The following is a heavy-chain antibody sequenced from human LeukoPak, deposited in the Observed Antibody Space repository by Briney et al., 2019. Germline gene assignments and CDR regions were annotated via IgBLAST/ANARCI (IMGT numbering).Heavy chain of an antibody. CDR2: IKQDGSEK. Sequence: GRSLRLSCAASGFTFSRYWMTCVRQAPGKGGEWVANIKQDGSEKYYVGSVMGRFTICRDNAKNSLFLQMNSLRTEDTGVYYCARPHSISGDDAFDIWGHGTMVSVSS. J-gene: IGHJ3*02. CDR3: ARPHSISGDDAFDI. CDR1: GFTFSRYW. V-gene: IGHV3-7*01. D-gene: IGHD3-3*01.